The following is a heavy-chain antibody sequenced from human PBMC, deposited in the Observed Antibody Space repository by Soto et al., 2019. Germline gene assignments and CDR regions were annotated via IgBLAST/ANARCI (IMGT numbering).Heavy chain of an antibody. CDR1: GESFSNYY. V-gene: IGHV4-34*01. CDR2: INHSGST. J-gene: IGHJ6*02. CDR3: ARGARRYCTSASCYTRFYGIDV. Sequence: QVQLQQWGAGLLNPSETLSLTCAVYGESFSNYYWSWIRQPPGKGLEWIGEINHSGSTNYNPSLKSRVTISVDTSKTQFSLRLSSVTVADTAVYYCARGARRYCTSASCYTRFYGIDVWGQGTTVTVSS. D-gene: IGHD2-2*02.